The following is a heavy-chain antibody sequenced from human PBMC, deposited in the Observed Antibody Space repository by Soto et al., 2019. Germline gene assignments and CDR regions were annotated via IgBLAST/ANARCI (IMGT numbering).Heavy chain of an antibody. J-gene: IGHJ4*02. CDR1: GDTFSFYS. V-gene: IGHV1-69*04. Sequence: QVQLVQSGAEVKRPGSSVKVSCKASGDTFSFYSINWVRQAPGLGLEWMGRVNPILSMSNYAQRFEGRVTMDADMSTSTAYMARSGLRSEGTAMYYCATSYGSGYRAFDYWGQGALVTVSS. D-gene: IGHD3-10*01. CDR3: ATSYGSGYRAFDY. CDR2: VNPILSMS.